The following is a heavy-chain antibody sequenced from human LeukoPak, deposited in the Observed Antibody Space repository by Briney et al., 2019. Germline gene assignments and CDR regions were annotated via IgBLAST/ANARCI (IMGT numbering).Heavy chain of an antibody. CDR1: GFTFSSNS. Sequence: PAGTLTLSCVVSGFTFSSNSMIWVRHAPGPGKQRVANRKKDDSERNYVDSVKGRFTISIDNSKNSLSLQMSSLRAEDTAVYYCGRHRSGSGTYFIDYWGQGTLVSVSS. V-gene: IGHV3-7*01. CDR2: RKKDDSER. D-gene: IGHD3-10*01. CDR3: GRHRSGSGTYFIDY. J-gene: IGHJ4*02.